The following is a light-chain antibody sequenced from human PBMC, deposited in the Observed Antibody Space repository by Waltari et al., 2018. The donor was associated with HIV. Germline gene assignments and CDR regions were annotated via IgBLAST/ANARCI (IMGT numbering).Light chain of an antibody. CDR2: KDI. Sequence: SYKLTQTPSVSVSPGQTARINCSRGALPKKFSSWYRQSPGQAPVLLTYKDIERPSGIPERISGSRSGTGVTLTISGVQAEDEADYYCQSTDHDGTWVFGGGTKLTVL. J-gene: IGLJ3*02. CDR3: QSTDHDGTWV. V-gene: IGLV3-25*03. CDR1: ALPKKF.